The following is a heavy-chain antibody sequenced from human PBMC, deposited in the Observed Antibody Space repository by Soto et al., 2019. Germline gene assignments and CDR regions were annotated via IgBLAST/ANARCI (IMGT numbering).Heavy chain of an antibody. J-gene: IGHJ4*02. V-gene: IGHV3-7*01. CDR1: GFTFSSYW. Sequence: GGSLRLSCAASGFTFSSYWMSWVRQAPGKGLEWVAIIKQDGSEKYYVDSVKGRFTISRDNAKNSLYLQMNSLRAEDTAVYYCARDSRGSGSYYFDYWGQGTLVTVSS. CDR3: ARDSRGSGSYYFDY. CDR2: IKQDGSEK. D-gene: IGHD3-10*01.